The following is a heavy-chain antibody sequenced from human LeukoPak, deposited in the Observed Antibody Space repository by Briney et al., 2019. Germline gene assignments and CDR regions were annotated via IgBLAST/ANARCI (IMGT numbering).Heavy chain of an antibody. CDR2: IRYDGSNK. CDR3: AKGGYCSGGSCYYDLYYFDY. J-gene: IGHJ4*02. D-gene: IGHD2-15*01. Sequence: GGSLRLSCAASGFTFSSYGMHWVRQAPGKGLEWVAFIRYDGSNKYYADSVKGRFTISRDNSKNTLYLQMNSLRAEDTAVYYCAKGGYCSGGSCYYDLYYFDYWGQGTLVTVSS. CDR1: GFTFSSYG. V-gene: IGHV3-30*02.